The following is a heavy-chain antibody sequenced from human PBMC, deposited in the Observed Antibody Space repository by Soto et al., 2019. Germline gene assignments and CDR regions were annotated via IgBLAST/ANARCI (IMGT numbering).Heavy chain of an antibody. V-gene: IGHV1-18*01. J-gene: IGHJ4*02. CDR2: ISAYNGNT. Sequence: QVQLVQSGAEVKKPGASVKVSCKASGYTFTSYGISWVRQAPGQGLEWMGWISAYNGNTNYAQKLQRRVTMTTDTSTSTAYMERRRLRSDDTAVYYCAGDLGDNWNYAYFDYWGQGTLVTASS. CDR1: GYTFTSYG. D-gene: IGHD1-7*01. CDR3: AGDLGDNWNYAYFDY.